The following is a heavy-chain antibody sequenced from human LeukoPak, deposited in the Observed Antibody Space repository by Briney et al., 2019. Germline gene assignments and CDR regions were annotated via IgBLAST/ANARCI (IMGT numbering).Heavy chain of an antibody. V-gene: IGHV1-69*13. D-gene: IGHD3-9*01. CDR3: ARDDNDILTGYFDS. Sequence: ASVKVSCKASEATFSNSAINWVRLAPGQGLEWMGGIIPMFDTAHYAEKFQGRVTISADESTNTVYMELRGLRSEDTAVYYCARDDNDILTGYFDSWGQGPLVTVSS. CDR1: EATFSNSA. CDR2: IIPMFDTA. J-gene: IGHJ5*01.